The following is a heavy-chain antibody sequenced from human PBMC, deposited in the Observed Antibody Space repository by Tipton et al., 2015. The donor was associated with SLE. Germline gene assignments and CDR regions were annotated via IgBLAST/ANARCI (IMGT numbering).Heavy chain of an antibody. CDR2: INHSGST. D-gene: IGHD5-12*01. V-gene: IGHV4-34*09. CDR3: ARDAKCPITSAEYFDL. CDR1: GGSFSGYY. Sequence: TLSLTCAVYGGSFSGYYWSWIRQPPGKGLEWIGEINHSGSTNYNPSLKSRVTISVDTSENQCSLKLSSVTAADTAVYYCARDAKCPITSAEYFDLWGRGTQVTVSS. J-gene: IGHJ2*01.